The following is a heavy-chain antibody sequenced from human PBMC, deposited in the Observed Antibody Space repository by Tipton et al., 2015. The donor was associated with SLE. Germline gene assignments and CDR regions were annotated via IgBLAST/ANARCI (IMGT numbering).Heavy chain of an antibody. CDR2: ISYDESNK. Sequence: SLRLSCAASGFTFKTYAMHWVRQAPGKGLEWVAIISYDESNKQYGESVKGRFSISRDNSKNMLYLQMSSLRPEDTAVYYCARVGDDLFSYHHMDVWGKGATVIVSS. D-gene: IGHD2-21*01. V-gene: IGHV3-30*03. J-gene: IGHJ6*03. CDR3: ARVGDDLFSYHHMDV. CDR1: GFTFKTYA.